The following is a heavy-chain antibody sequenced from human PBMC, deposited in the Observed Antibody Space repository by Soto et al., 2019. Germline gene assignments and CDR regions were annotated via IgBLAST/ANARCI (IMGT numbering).Heavy chain of an antibody. CDR1: GLKFRSYA. CDR3: ARDRDVQLVIYYYSGMDV. J-gene: IGHJ6*02. V-gene: IGHV3-30*04. CDR2: ISYDGSAK. Sequence: GGSMRLSSEAPGLKFRSYAMHWVRQAPGKGLEWVATISYDGSAKYYADSVKGRFTISRDSSMDTLYLEMNSLRAEDTAVYYCARDRDVQLVIYYYSGMDVWGQGTTVTVSS. D-gene: IGHD6-6*01.